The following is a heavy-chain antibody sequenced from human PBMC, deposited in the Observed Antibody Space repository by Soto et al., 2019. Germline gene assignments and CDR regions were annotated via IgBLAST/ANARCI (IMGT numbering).Heavy chain of an antibody. CDR2: MYHSGST. J-gene: IGHJ6*02. Sequence: AETLSLTCTVSGASVTSISYYWGWIRQPPGKGLEWIGSMYHSGSTYFNPSLKSRVTLSVDTSKNQFSLKLSSVTAADTAVYYCARVVVVAATGYDYYYGMDVWGQGTTVTVSS. CDR3: ARVVVVAATGYDYYYGMDV. D-gene: IGHD2-15*01. V-gene: IGHV4-39*01. CDR1: GASVTSISYY.